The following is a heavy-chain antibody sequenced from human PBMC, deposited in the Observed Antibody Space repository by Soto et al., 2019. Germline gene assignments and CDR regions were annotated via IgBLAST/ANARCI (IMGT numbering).Heavy chain of an antibody. CDR3: ARARSQYYDILTGYLTFNWFDP. CDR1: GFTVSSNY. V-gene: IGHV3-53*01. CDR2: IYSGGST. Sequence: GGSLRLSCAASGFTVSSNYMSWVRQAPGKGLEWVLVIYSGGSTYYADSVKGRFTISRDNSKNTLYLQLNSLRAEDTAVYYCARARSQYYDILTGYLTFNWFDPWGQGTLVTVSS. J-gene: IGHJ5*02. D-gene: IGHD3-9*01.